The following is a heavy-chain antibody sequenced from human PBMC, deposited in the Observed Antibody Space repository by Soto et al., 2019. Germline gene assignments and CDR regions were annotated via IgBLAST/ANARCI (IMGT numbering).Heavy chain of an antibody. Sequence: SETLSLTCAVYGGSFSGYYWSWIRQPPGKGLEWIGEINHSGSTNYNPSLKSRVTISVDTSKNQFSLKLGSVTAADTAVYYCARGRRYGAHFDYWGQGTLVTVSS. CDR3: ARGRRYGAHFDY. J-gene: IGHJ4*02. V-gene: IGHV4-34*01. CDR1: GGSFSGYY. CDR2: INHSGST. D-gene: IGHD4-17*01.